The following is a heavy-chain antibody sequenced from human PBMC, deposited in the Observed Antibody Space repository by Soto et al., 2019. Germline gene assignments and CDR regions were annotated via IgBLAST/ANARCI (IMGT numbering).Heavy chain of an antibody. Sequence: EVQLVESGGGLVQPGGSLRLSCAASGFTFSSYWIHWVRQAPGKGLVWVSRINSDGSSTSYADSVKGRFTISRDNAKNTLYLQMNSLRAEDTAVYYCARVPYSSGWYYFDYWGQGTLVTVSS. CDR2: INSDGSST. CDR3: ARVPYSSGWYYFDY. CDR1: GFTFSSYW. J-gene: IGHJ4*02. V-gene: IGHV3-74*01. D-gene: IGHD6-19*01.